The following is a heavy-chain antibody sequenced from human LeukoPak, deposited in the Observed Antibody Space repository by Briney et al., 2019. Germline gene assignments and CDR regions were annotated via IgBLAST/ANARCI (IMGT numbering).Heavy chain of an antibody. CDR2: IWYDGSNK. Sequence: PGRSLRLSCAASGFTFSSYGMHWVRQAPGKGLEWVAVIWYDGSNKYYADSVKGRFTISRDNSKNTLYLQMNSLRAEDTAVYYCARDLVRGVIIAYYYGMDVWGQGTTVTVS. V-gene: IGHV3-33*01. CDR3: ARDLVRGVIIAYYYGMDV. J-gene: IGHJ6*02. D-gene: IGHD3-10*01. CDR1: GFTFSSYG.